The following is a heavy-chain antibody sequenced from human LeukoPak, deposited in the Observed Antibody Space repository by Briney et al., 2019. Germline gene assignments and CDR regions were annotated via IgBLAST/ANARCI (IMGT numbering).Heavy chain of an antibody. CDR3: AKSRAGGAYEAMGL. CDR1: GFTFSSYA. CDR2: ISASGSKT. Sequence: GGSLRLSCAASGFTFSSYAMSWVRQAPGKGLEWVSTISASGSKTYYADSVKGRFTISRDTSKNTLYMPMNSLKAEDTPVYYCAKSRAGGAYEAMGLWGHGTTVTVSS. D-gene: IGHD3-3*01. J-gene: IGHJ6*02. V-gene: IGHV3-23*01.